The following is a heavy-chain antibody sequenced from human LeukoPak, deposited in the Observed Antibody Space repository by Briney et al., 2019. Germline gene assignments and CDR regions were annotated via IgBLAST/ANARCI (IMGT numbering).Heavy chain of an antibody. V-gene: IGHV4-39*01. D-gene: IGHD6-19*01. CDR2: VYRSGST. Sequence: SETLSLTCDVSGDSISSSSNYGGWVRHLPGKGLEWIWSVYRSGSTYYNPSLKSRVTISVDTSKNQFTLNLTSVTAADTAVYHCARRGTSGWAYYFDFWGPGSLLTVSS. CDR1: GDSISSSSNY. J-gene: IGHJ4*02. CDR3: ARRGTSGWAYYFDF.